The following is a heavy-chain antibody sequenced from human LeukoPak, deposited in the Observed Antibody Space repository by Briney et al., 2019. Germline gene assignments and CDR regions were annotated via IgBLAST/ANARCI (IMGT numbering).Heavy chain of an antibody. CDR3: ATKRVAAAAPGAEYFQH. Sequence: ASVKVSCKASGYIFTSYYMHWVRQAPGQGLEWMGIINPSGGSTSYAQKFQGRVTMTRDTSTSTVYMELSSLRSEDTAVYYCATKRVAAAAPGAEYFQHWGQGTLVTVSS. D-gene: IGHD6-13*01. CDR1: GYIFTSYY. J-gene: IGHJ1*01. V-gene: IGHV1-46*01. CDR2: INPSGGST.